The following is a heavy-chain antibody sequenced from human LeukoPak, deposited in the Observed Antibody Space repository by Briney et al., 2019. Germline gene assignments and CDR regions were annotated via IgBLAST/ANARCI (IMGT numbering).Heavy chain of an antibody. CDR2: IIPIFGTA. J-gene: IGHJ6*03. V-gene: IGHV1-69*13. CDR3: ARGGEEKDYDFWSGSSYYYYYMDV. CDR1: GGTFSSYA. Sequence: GASVKVSCKASGGTFSSYAISWVRQAPGQGLEWMGGIIPIFGTANYAQKFQGRVTITADESTSTAYMELSSLRSEDTAVYYCARGGEEKDYDFWSGSSYYYYYMDVWGKGTTVTVSS. D-gene: IGHD3-3*01.